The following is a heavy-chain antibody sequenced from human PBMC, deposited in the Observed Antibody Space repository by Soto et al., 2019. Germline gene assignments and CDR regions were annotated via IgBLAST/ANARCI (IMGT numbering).Heavy chain of an antibody. V-gene: IGHV3-30*18. J-gene: IGHJ3*02. Sequence: QVQLVESGGGVVQPGRSLRLSCAASGFTFSSYGMHWVRQAPGKGLEWVAVISYDGSNKYYADSVQGRFTISRDNSKNTLYLQMNSLRAEDTAVYYCAKGGYDFWSGYYSEDAFDIWGQGTMVTVSS. D-gene: IGHD3-3*01. CDR3: AKGGYDFWSGYYSEDAFDI. CDR2: ISYDGSNK. CDR1: GFTFSSYG.